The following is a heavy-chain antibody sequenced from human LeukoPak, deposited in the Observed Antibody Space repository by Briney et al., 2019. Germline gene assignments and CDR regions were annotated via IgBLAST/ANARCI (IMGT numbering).Heavy chain of an antibody. Sequence: PGGSLRLSCAASGFTFSSYGMHWVRQAPGKGLEWVAVIWYDGSNKYYADSVKGRFTISRDNSKNTLYLQMNSLRAEDTAVYYCASEYYYDSSGYCLDYWGQGTLVTVSS. CDR3: ASEYYYDSSGYCLDY. J-gene: IGHJ4*02. CDR2: IWYDGSNK. V-gene: IGHV3-33*01. CDR1: GFTFSSYG. D-gene: IGHD3-22*01.